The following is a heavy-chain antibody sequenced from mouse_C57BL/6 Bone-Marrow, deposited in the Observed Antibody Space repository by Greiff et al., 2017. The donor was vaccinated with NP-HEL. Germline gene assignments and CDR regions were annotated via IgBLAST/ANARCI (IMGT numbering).Heavy chain of an antibody. CDR1: GYTFTTYP. D-gene: IGHD1-1*01. CDR2: FHPYNDDN. Sequence: VQLQQSGAELVKPGDSVKMSCKASGYTFTTYPIEWMKQNHGKSLEWIGNFHPYNDDNKYNEKFKGKATLTVEKSSSTVYLELSRLTSDDSAIYYCARSHYYGSSYSYWYFDVWGTGTTVTVSS. CDR3: ARSHYYGSSYSYWYFDV. V-gene: IGHV1-47*01. J-gene: IGHJ1*03.